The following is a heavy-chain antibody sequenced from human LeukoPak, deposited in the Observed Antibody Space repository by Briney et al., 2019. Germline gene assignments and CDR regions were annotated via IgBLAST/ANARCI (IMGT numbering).Heavy chain of an antibody. J-gene: IGHJ4*02. CDR2: ISSSSSTI. V-gene: IGHV3-48*01. D-gene: IGHD5-18*01. Sequence: GGSLRLSCAASGFTFSSYSMNWVHQAPGEGLEWVSYISSSSSTIYYADSVKGRFTISRDNAKNSLYLQMNSLRAEDTAVYYCASGGYSYGPLFDYWGQGTLVTVSS. CDR1: GFTFSSYS. CDR3: ASGGYSYGPLFDY.